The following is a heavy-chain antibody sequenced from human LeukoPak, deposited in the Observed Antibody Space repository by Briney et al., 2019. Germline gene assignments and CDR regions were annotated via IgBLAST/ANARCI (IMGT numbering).Heavy chain of an antibody. V-gene: IGHV4-39*07. CDR3: ARLDYYGSGSP. Sequence: PSETLSLTCTVSGGSISSGSYYWSWIRQPAGKGLEWIGSIYYSGSTYYNPSLKSRVTISVDTSKNQFSLKLSSVTAADTAVYYCARLDYYGSGSPWGQGTLVTVSS. D-gene: IGHD3-10*01. CDR1: GGSISSGSYY. J-gene: IGHJ5*02. CDR2: IYYSGST.